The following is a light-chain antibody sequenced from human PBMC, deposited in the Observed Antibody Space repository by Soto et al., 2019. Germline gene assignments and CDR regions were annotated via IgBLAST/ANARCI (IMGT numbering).Light chain of an antibody. CDR2: DVS. CDR3: SSYTSSATYV. Sequence: ALTQPASVSGSPGQSLTISCTGTSSDVGGYNYVSWYQHYPGKAPKLMIYDVSNRPSGVSNRFSGSKSGNTASLTISGLQAADEAAYYCSSYTSSATYVFGTGTKVTVL. V-gene: IGLV2-14*03. J-gene: IGLJ1*01. CDR1: SSDVGGYNY.